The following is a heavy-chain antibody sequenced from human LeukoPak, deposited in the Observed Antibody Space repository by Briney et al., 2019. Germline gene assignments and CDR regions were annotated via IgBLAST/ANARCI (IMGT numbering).Heavy chain of an antibody. V-gene: IGHV3-30*04. CDR2: ISYDGTNK. J-gene: IGHJ4*02. Sequence: GGSLRLSCAVSGFTFSSYAMHWVRQAPGKGLEWVAVISYDGTNKYYADSVKGRFTISRDNSKNTLYLQMTSLSAEETAVYYCVRGAYSSSWLNFDYWGQGTLVTVSS. D-gene: IGHD6-13*01. CDR1: GFTFSSYA. CDR3: VRGAYSSSWLNFDY.